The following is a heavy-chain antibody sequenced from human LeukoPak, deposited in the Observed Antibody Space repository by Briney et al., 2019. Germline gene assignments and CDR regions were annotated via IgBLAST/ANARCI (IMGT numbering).Heavy chain of an antibody. D-gene: IGHD5-24*01. V-gene: IGHV3-48*04. Sequence: GGSLRLSCVASGFSFNIYSMNWVRQAPGKGLEWVSYIKYDSSTIYYGDSVKGRFTISRDNVKNSLYLQVSSLRAEDTAVYYCVRDGREGFDIWGHGTLVIVSS. CDR1: GFSFNIYS. J-gene: IGHJ3*02. CDR3: VRDGREGFDI. CDR2: IKYDSSTI.